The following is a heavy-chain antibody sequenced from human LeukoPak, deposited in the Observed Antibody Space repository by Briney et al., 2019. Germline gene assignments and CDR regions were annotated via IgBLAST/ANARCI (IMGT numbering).Heavy chain of an antibody. CDR2: VYYGGST. J-gene: IGHJ4*02. CDR3: ARDADYDTLTGYSGFDY. Sequence: SSETLSLTCTVSGGSLSSGSYYWVWIRQPPGKGLEWIGSVYYGGSTHYNPSLKSRDTISMDTSKNQFSLRLSSVTAADTAVYYCARDADYDTLTGYSGFDYWGQGTLVPVSS. V-gene: IGHV4-39*07. CDR1: GGSLSSGSYY. D-gene: IGHD3-9*01.